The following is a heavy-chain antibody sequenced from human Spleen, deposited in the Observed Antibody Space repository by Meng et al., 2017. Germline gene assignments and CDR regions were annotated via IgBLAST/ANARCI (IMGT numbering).Heavy chain of an antibody. D-gene: IGHD3-22*01. J-gene: IGHJ5*02. Sequence: QVQLVQSGAEVKKPGASVKVSCKASAYTFTDYYIHWVRQAPGQGLEWMGRINPYSGATNYAQKFQGRVTMTRETSISTAYMELSRLRSDDTAVYYCARDAVRHSSGYFLSGFDLWGQGTLVTVSS. V-gene: IGHV1-2*06. CDR1: AYTFTDYY. CDR2: INPYSGAT. CDR3: ARDAVRHSSGYFLSGFDL.